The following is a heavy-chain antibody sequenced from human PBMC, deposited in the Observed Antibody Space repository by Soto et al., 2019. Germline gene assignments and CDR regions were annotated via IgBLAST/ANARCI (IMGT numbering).Heavy chain of an antibody. Sequence: GASVKVSCKASGYTFTSYYMHWVRQAPGQGLEWMGIINPSGGSTSYAQKFQGRVTMTRGTSTSTVYMELSSLRSEDTAVYYCARETHSRITGTTSWFDPWGQGTLVTVSS. J-gene: IGHJ5*02. CDR2: INPSGGST. CDR1: GYTFTSYY. V-gene: IGHV1-46*01. D-gene: IGHD1-7*01. CDR3: ARETHSRITGTTSWFDP.